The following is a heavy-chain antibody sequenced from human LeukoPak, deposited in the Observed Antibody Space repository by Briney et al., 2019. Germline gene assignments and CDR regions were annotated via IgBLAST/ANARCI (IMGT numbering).Heavy chain of an antibody. D-gene: IGHD2-15*01. CDR3: ARGGRNCSGGTCHIDY. J-gene: IGHJ4*02. V-gene: IGHV4-34*01. CDR1: GGSLSGYY. Sequence: SETLSLTCGVYGGSLSGYYWIWIRQPPGKGLEWIGDINHGGITNYNPSLKSRATISVDTSKNQFSLKLNSGTAADTAIYYCARGGRNCSGGTCHIDYWGQGSLVTVSS. CDR2: INHGGIT.